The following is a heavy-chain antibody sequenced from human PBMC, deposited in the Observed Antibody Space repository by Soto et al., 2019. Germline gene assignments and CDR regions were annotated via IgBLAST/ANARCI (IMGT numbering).Heavy chain of an antibody. CDR2: LYWADDK. V-gene: IGHV2-5*02. J-gene: IGHJ6*02. CDR3: VHRNYYGSGRLDFDV. CDR1: GLSFSTTGMG. D-gene: IGHD3-10*01. Sequence: ITLKESGPPLVRPTETLTLTCSFSGLSFSTTGMGVGWVRQPPGEALEWLALLYWADDKPYSPSLKSRLTITADTSKNHVVRIMTSMDVVDTATYYCVHRNYYGSGRLDFDVWGQGITVTVSS.